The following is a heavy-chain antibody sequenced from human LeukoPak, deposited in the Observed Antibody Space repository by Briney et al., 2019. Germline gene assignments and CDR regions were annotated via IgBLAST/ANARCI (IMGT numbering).Heavy chain of an antibody. CDR1: GFSLSNFA. J-gene: IGHJ4*02. D-gene: IGHD3-10*01. CDR2: ISSGGHST. Sequence: PGGSQRLSCAPSGFSLSNFAMTWLRQAPGKGLEWVSGISSGGHSTYYADAVKGRFTISRDTSKNTLYLQMNSLRAEDTALYYCAKDGVHGWACFYILDYWGQGTLVTVSS. V-gene: IGHV3-23*01. CDR3: AKDGVHGWACFYILDY.